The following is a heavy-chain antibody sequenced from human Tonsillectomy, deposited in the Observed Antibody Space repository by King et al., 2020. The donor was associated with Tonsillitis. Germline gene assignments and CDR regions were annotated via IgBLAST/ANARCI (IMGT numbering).Heavy chain of an antibody. CDR1: GYTFTGYY. CDR3: ARGIVGATYNWFDP. D-gene: IGHD1-26*01. CDR2: INPNSGGT. J-gene: IGHJ5*02. V-gene: IGHV1-2*04. Sequence: VQLVESGAEVKKPGASVKVSCKASGYTFTGYYMHWVRQAPGQGLEWMGWINPNSGGTNYAQKFQGWVTMTGDTSISTAYMELSRLRSDDTAVYYCARGIVGATYNWFDPWGQGTLVTVSS.